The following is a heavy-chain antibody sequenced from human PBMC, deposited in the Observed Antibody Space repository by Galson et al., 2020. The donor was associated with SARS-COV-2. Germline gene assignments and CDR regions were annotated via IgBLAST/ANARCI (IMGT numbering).Heavy chain of an antibody. CDR2: IWYDGSNK. J-gene: IGHJ6*02. Sequence: GESLKISCAASGFTFSSYGMHWVRQAPGKGLEWVAVIWYDGSNKYYADSVKGRFTISRDNSKNTLYLQMNSLRAEDTAVYYCARSPSYYYGMDVWGQGTTVTGSS. V-gene: IGHV3-33*01. CDR1: GFTFSSYG. CDR3: ARSPSYYYGMDV.